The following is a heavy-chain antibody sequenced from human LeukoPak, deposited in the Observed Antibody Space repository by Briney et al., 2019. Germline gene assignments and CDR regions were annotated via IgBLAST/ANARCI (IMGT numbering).Heavy chain of an antibody. CDR1: GFTFGDYA. CDR2: IRSKAYGGTT. D-gene: IGHD2-15*01. J-gene: IGHJ4*02. CDR3: TRALYCSGGSCWPFDY. Sequence: GRSLRLSCTASGFTFGDYAMSWVRQAPVKGLEWVGFIRSKAYGGTTEYAASVKGRFTISRDDSKSIAYLQMNSLKTEDTAVYCCTRALYCSGGSCWPFDYWGQGTLVTVSS. V-gene: IGHV3-49*04.